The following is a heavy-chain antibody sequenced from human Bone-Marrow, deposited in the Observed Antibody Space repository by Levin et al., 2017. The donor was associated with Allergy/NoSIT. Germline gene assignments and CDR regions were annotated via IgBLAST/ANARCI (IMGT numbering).Heavy chain of an antibody. D-gene: IGHD6-13*01. Sequence: ESLKISCTVSGGSVSSSYYYWSWIRQPPGKGLEWLGYIYYSGNTNYNPSLTSRVTLSLDTSKNHFSLKLNSVTAADTAVYYCARDQWLMTNSWGFDYWGQGTLVTVSS. CDR3: ARDQWLMTNSWGFDY. CDR2: IYYSGNT. V-gene: IGHV4-61*03. CDR1: GGSVSSSYYY. J-gene: IGHJ4*02.